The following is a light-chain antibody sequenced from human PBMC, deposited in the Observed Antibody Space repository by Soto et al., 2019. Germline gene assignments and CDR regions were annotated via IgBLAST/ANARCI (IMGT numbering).Light chain of an antibody. CDR3: QQYNNWPPLT. CDR1: QSVSSN. CDR2: GAS. J-gene: IGKJ4*01. Sequence: EIVMTQSPATLSVSPGERATLSCRASQSVSSNLAWYQQKPGQAPRLLIYGASTRATGIPARFSGSGSGTEFTLTISRLQSEDFPVYYCQQYNNWPPLTFGGGTKVEIK. V-gene: IGKV3-15*01.